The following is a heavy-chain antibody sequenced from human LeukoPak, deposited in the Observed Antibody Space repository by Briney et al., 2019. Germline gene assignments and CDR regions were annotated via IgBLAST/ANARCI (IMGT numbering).Heavy chain of an antibody. J-gene: IGHJ4*02. Sequence: ASVKVSCKASGYTFTGCYMHWVRQAPGQGLEWMGWINPNSGGTNYAQKFQGRVTMTRDTSISTAYMELSRLKSDDTAVYYCASVTYYDSSGYYLGDYWGQGTLVTVSS. V-gene: IGHV1-2*02. CDR2: INPNSGGT. CDR3: ASVTYYDSSGYYLGDY. D-gene: IGHD3-22*01. CDR1: GYTFTGCY.